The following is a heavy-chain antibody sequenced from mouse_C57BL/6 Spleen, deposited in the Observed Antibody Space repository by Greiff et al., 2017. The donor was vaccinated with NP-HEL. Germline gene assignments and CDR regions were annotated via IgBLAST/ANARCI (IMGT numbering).Heavy chain of an antibody. CDR3: ARSGYDYDGYFDY. V-gene: IGHV1-76*01. Sequence: VQLQQSGAELVRPGASVKLSCKASGYTFTDYYINWVKQRPGQGLEWIARIYPGSGNTYYNEKFKGKATLTAEKSSSTAYMQLSSLTSEDSAVYFCARSGYDYDGYFDYWGQGTTLTVSS. J-gene: IGHJ2*01. CDR2: IYPGSGNT. D-gene: IGHD2-4*01. CDR1: GYTFTDYY.